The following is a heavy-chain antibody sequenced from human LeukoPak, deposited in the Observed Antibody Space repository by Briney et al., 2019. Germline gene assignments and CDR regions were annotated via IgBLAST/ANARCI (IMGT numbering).Heavy chain of an antibody. J-gene: IGHJ4*02. CDR1: GFTFSSYA. V-gene: IGHV3-23*01. Sequence: GGSLRLSCAASGFTFSSYAMSWVRQAPGKGLEWVSLINDSGGNTYYADSVKGRFTISRDNSKNSLFLQMKSLRTDDTALYYCVKEPHYYDRSGYFWGQGTLVTVSS. CDR3: VKEPHYYDRSGYF. D-gene: IGHD3-22*01. CDR2: INDSGGNT.